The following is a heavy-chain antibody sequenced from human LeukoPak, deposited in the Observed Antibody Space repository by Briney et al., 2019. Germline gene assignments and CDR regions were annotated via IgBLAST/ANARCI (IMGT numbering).Heavy chain of an antibody. Sequence: GGSLRLSWAASGFTFSSYGMHWVRQAPGKGLEWVAVIWYDGSNKYYADSVKGRFTISRDNSKNTLYLQMNSLKVKDTATYYCGKEGGAWGQGTKVTVSS. CDR1: GFTFSSYG. J-gene: IGHJ5*02. D-gene: IGHD3-16*01. CDR2: IWYDGSNK. V-gene: IGHV3-33*06. CDR3: GKEGGA.